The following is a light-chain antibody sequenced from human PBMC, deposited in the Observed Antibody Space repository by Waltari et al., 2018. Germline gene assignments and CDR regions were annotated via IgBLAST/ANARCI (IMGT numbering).Light chain of an antibody. V-gene: IGKV2-28*01. Sequence: EIVMTQSPLSLSVTLGEPASISCRSSQSLLHSNGNNYLDWYLQKPGHSPQVLIYLGSNWASWVPDRFSVSGSGTDFTLGISRVEAEDVGVYYCMQARQTPNTFGQGTKLEIE. CDR1: QSLLHSNGNNY. CDR2: LGS. CDR3: MQARQTPNT. J-gene: IGKJ2*01.